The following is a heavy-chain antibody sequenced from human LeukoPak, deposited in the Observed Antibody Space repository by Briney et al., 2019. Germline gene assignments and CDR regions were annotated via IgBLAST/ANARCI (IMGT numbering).Heavy chain of an antibody. CDR1: GGSIGSTRYY. CDR3: ARHYGP. CDR2: ISYSGST. J-gene: IGHJ5*02. D-gene: IGHD3-10*01. Sequence: KTSETLFLTCTVSGGSIGSTRYYWGWIRQPPGKGLEWIGSISYSGSTHYSPSLQSRFTISVDTSKNQFSLKVTSVTASDTAVYYCARHYGPWGQGTLVTVSS. V-gene: IGHV4-39*01.